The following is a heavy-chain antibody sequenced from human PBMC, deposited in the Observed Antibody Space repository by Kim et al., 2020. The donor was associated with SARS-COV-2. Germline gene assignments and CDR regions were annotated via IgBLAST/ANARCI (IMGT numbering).Heavy chain of an antibody. CDR1: GFTFSSYG. CDR3: AKGISGYFDY. Sequence: GGSLRLSCAASGFTFSSYGMHWVRQAPGKGLEWVAVISYDGSNKYYADSVKGRFTISRDNSKNTLYLQMNSLRAEDTAVYYCAKGISGYFDYWGQGTLVTVSS. J-gene: IGHJ4*02. V-gene: IGHV3-30*18. CDR2: ISYDGSNK. D-gene: IGHD3-3*02.